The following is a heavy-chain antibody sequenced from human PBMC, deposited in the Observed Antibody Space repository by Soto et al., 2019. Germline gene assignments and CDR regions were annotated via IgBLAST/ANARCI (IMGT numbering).Heavy chain of an antibody. D-gene: IGHD6-13*01. CDR2: ISSSSSYI. Sequence: EVQLVESGGGLVKPGGSLRLSCAASGFTFSSYSMNWVRQAPGKGLEWVSSISSSSSYIYYADSVKGRFTISRDNAKNSLYLQRNSLRAEDTAVYYCARDLTKASSPFDYWGQGTLVTVSS. J-gene: IGHJ4*02. V-gene: IGHV3-21*01. CDR3: ARDLTKASSPFDY. CDR1: GFTFSSYS.